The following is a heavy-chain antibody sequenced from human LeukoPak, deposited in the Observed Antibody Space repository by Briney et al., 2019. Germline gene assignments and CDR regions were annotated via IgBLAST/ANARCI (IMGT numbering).Heavy chain of an antibody. J-gene: IGHJ6*03. CDR2: ISGRGSTI. CDR3: AKDRSRYCTTNCQGYMDV. D-gene: IGHD2-8*01. Sequence: GGSLRLSCAASGFTFSDYYMSWIRQAPGKGLEWVSYISGRGSTIYYADSVQGRFTISRDNAKNSLFLQMNSLRAEDTALYYCAKDRSRYCTTNCQGYMDVWGKGTTVTVSS. V-gene: IGHV3-11*04. CDR1: GFTFSDYY.